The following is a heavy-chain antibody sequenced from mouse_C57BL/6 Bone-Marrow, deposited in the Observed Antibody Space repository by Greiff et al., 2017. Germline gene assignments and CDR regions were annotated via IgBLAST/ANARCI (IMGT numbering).Heavy chain of an antibody. CDR1: GFNIKDDY. CDR2: IDPENGDT. J-gene: IGHJ2*01. D-gene: IGHD1-1*01. Sequence: VQVVESGAELVRPGASVKLSCTASGFNIKDDYMHWVKQRPEQGLEWIGWIDPENGDTEYASKFQGKATITADTSSNTAYLQLSSLTSEDTAVYYCTSSPSDFDYWGQGTTLTVSS. CDR3: TSSPSDFDY. V-gene: IGHV14-4*01.